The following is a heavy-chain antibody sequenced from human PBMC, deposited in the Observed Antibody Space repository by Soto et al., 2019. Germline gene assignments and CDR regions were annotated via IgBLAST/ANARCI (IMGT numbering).Heavy chain of an antibody. V-gene: IGHV3-74*01. J-gene: IGHJ6*02. D-gene: IGHD4-17*01. CDR1: GFTLSSYW. Sequence: GESLRLSXAASGFTLSSYWMHWVRQAPGELLVWVSRINSDGSSTSYADSVKGRFTISRDNAKNTLYLKMNSLRAEATAVYYCGRTNYGDTNYCYYYGMDVWGQGTTFTVSS. CDR3: GRTNYGDTNYCYYYGMDV. CDR2: INSDGSST.